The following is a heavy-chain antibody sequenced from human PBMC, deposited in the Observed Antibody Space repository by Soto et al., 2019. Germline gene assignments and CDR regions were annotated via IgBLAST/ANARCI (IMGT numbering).Heavy chain of an antibody. CDR3: ARGFGGYDY. Sequence: GGSLRLSCAASGFTFSSYAMTWVRQAPGRGLEWVSGISGTGSTIYYADSAKGRFTISRDNSKNTLYLQMNSLRAEDTALYYCARGFGGYDYWGQGTLVTVSS. J-gene: IGHJ4*02. V-gene: IGHV3-23*01. D-gene: IGHD5-12*01. CDR1: GFTFSSYA. CDR2: ISGTGSTI.